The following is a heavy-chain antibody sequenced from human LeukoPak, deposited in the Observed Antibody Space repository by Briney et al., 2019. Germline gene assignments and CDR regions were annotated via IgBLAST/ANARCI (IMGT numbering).Heavy chain of an antibody. CDR1: GFTFSSHS. CDR2: ISSSSSTI. CDR3: ARDRSPFLRYFDY. J-gene: IGHJ4*02. V-gene: IGHV3-48*04. Sequence: GGSLRLSCAASGFTFSSHSMNWVRQAPGKGLEWVSYISSSSSTIYYADSVKGRFTISRDNAKNSLYLQMNSLRAEDTAVYYCARDRSPFLRYFDYWGQGTLVTVSS.